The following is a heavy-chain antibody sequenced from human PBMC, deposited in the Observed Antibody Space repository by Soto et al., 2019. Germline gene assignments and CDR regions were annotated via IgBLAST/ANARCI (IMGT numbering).Heavy chain of an antibody. CDR1: GFSFSTYA. V-gene: IGHV3-23*01. CDR3: AKDIKGTGTNVIYAS. J-gene: IGHJ5*02. D-gene: IGHD1-7*01. CDR2: ISGSGSAT. Sequence: EVQLLESGGSLVQPGGSLRLSCAASGFSFSTYAMGWVRQAPGKGLEWVSAISGSGSATYYAGPVKGRFTISRDNSKDTLYLQMNSLRAGDTAVYYCAKDIKGTGTNVIYASWGQGSLVTVSS.